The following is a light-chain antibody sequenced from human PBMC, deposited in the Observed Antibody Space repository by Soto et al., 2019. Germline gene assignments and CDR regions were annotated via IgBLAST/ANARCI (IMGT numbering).Light chain of an antibody. CDR1: QSISSW. CDR2: DAS. J-gene: IGKJ1*01. Sequence: DIQMTQSPSTLSASVGDRVTLPCRASQSISSWLAWYQQKPGKAPKLLIYDASSLESGVPSRFSGSGSGTEFTLTTSSLQPDDFATYYCQQYNSLWTFGQGTKVDIK. CDR3: QQYNSLWT. V-gene: IGKV1-5*01.